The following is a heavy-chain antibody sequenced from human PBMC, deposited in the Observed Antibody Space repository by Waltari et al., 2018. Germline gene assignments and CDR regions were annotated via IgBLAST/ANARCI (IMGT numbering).Heavy chain of an antibody. Sequence: QVQLQQWGAGLLKPSETLSLTCAVCGGSFSGSYRTRIRPPPGKGLELFGEINHSGSTNYNPSLKSRVTISVDTSKNQFSLKLSSVTAADTAVYYCARGDANVDTAMVEDWGQGTLVTVSS. CDR1: GGSFSGSY. J-gene: IGHJ4*02. CDR2: INHSGST. D-gene: IGHD5-18*01. CDR3: ARGDANVDTAMVED. V-gene: IGHV4-34*01.